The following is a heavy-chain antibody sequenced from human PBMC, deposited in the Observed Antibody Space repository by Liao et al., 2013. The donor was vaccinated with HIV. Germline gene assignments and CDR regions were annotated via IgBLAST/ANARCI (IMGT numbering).Heavy chain of an antibody. CDR3: ARLDYGDYDEAFDV. D-gene: IGHD4-17*01. CDR2: IYHSGST. Sequence: QLQLQESGSGLVKPSQTLSLTCAVSNGSISSGGYSWSWIRQPPGKGLEWIGYIYHSGSTYYKPSLKSRVTISLDRSKMQVSLRLTSVTPADTAVYYCARLDYGDYDEAFDVWGQGTMLTVSS. V-gene: IGHV4-30-2*02. CDR1: NGSISSGGYS. J-gene: IGHJ3*01.